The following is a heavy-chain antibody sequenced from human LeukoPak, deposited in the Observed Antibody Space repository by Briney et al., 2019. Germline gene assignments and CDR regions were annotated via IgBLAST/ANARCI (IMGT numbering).Heavy chain of an antibody. D-gene: IGHD5-18*01. CDR3: ARDSDTAMAQGVYYYYYGMDV. V-gene: IGHV1-69*04. CDR1: GGTFSSYA. Sequence: SVKVSCKASGGTFSSYAISWVRQAPGQGLEWMGRIIPIFGIANYAQKFQGRVTITADKPTSTAYMELSSLRSEDTAVYYCARDSDTAMAQGVYYYYYGMDVWGQGTTVTVSS. J-gene: IGHJ6*02. CDR2: IIPIFGIA.